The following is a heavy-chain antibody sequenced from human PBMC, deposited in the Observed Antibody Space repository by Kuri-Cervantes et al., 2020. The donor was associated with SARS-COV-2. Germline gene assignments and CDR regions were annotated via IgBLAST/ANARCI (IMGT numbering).Heavy chain of an antibody. V-gene: IGHV4-59*12. J-gene: IGHJ5*02. Sequence: ESLKISCTVSGGSISSYYWSWIRQPPGKGLEWIGYIYYSGSTNYNPSLKSRVTISVDTSKNQFSLKPSSVTAVDTAVYYCARKESTAMTPFDPWGQGTLVTVSS. CDR3: ARKESTAMTPFDP. CDR2: IYYSGST. D-gene: IGHD5-18*01. CDR1: GGSISSYY.